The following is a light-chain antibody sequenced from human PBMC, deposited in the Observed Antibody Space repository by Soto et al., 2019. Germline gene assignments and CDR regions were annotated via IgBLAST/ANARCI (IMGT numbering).Light chain of an antibody. J-gene: IGLJ1*01. CDR2: KDS. V-gene: IGLV3-25*02. CDR3: QSADSSGTYGV. CDR1: ALPKQY. Sequence: SYELTQPPSVSVSPGQTARITCSGDALPKQYPYWYQQKPGQAPVLVIYKDSERPSGIPERFSGSSSGTTVTLTISGVQAEDEADDYCQSADSSGTYGVFGTGTKVTVL.